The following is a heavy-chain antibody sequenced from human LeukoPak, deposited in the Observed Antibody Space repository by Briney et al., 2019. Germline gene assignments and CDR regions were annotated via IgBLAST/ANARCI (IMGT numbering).Heavy chain of an antibody. V-gene: IGHV3-23*01. Sequence: GGSLRLSCAASGFTFSSYAMTWVRQAPGEGLGWVSTISDSGGNTYYADSVAGRFTISRVNFKDTLYLQMNSLRADDTAVYFCARGGFLGPDYWGQGTLVTVSS. D-gene: IGHD3-16*01. CDR1: GFTFSSYA. CDR3: ARGGFLGPDY. J-gene: IGHJ4*02. CDR2: ISDSGGNT.